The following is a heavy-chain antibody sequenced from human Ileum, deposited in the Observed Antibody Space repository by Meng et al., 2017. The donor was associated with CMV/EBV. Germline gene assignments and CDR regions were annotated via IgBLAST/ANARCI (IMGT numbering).Heavy chain of an antibody. J-gene: IGHJ6*02. CDR3: ARGGASDYYYYGLDV. Sequence: GESLKISCAASGFTFSSYWMHWVRQAPGKGLVWVSRINRDGSSTTYADSVKGRFTISRDNAKGTLFLQLSSLRAEDTALYYCARGGASDYYYYGLDVWGQGTTVTVSS. V-gene: IGHV3-74*01. CDR1: GFTFSSYW. CDR2: INRDGSST. D-gene: IGHD1-26*01.